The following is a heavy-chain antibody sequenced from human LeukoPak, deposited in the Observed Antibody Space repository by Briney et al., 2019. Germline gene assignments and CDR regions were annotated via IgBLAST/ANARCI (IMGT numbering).Heavy chain of an antibody. J-gene: IGHJ4*01. V-gene: IGHV3-7*01. Sequence: GGSLRLSCAASGFTFSNYWMSWVRQAPGKGLEWVANIKPDGSEKYYVDSVKGRFTVSRDNTKNSLFLQVNSLRAEDTAIYYCTTGRSGNVNWGHGTLVIVSS. CDR3: TTGRSGNVN. D-gene: IGHD2-15*01. CDR2: IKPDGSEK. CDR1: GFTFSNYW.